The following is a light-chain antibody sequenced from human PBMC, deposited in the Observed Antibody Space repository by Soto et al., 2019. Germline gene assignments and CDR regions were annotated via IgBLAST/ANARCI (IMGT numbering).Light chain of an antibody. CDR2: GAS. Sequence: DTVMTQSPATLSVSPGERAAVTCRASQSLSSNLAWYQQKPGQAPRLLILGASERVKGIPARFSGSGSGTEFTLSISSLQSDDFVIYYCQQYNTWPWTFGQGTKVEIK. CDR1: QSLSSN. V-gene: IGKV3-15*01. CDR3: QQYNTWPWT. J-gene: IGKJ1*01.